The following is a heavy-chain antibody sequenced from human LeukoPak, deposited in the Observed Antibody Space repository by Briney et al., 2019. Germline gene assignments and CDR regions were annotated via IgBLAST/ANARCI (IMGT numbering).Heavy chain of an antibody. V-gene: IGHV4-38-2*02. J-gene: IGHJ5*02. D-gene: IGHD1-26*01. CDR3: AREVHPVGPTYASLNWFDP. CDR2: IYYSGCT. CDR1: GYSISSGYY. Sequence: PSETLSLTCTVSGYSISSGYYWGWIRQPPGKGLEWIGSIYYSGCTRYKPSIKSRVTISVDTSKNQFSLKLSSVTAADTAVYYCAREVHPVGPTYASLNWFDPWGQGTLVTVSS.